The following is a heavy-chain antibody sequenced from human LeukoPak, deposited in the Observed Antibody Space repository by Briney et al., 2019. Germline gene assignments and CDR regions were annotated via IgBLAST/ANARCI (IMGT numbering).Heavy chain of an antibody. J-gene: IGHJ3*02. CDR2: ISSSSRHI. CDR1: GFTFSSYS. D-gene: IGHD1-1*01. Sequence: GGSLRLSCAASGFTFSSYSMNWVRQAPGKGLEWVSSISSSSRHIYYADSVKGRFTISRDNAKDSLYLQMNSLRAEDTAVYYCAANWNDVRSDAFDIWGQGTMVTVSS. CDR3: AANWNDVRSDAFDI. V-gene: IGHV3-21*01.